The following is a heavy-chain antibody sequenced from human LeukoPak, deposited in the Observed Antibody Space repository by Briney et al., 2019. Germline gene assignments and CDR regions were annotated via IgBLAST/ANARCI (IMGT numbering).Heavy chain of an antibody. Sequence: SETLSLTCTDSGGSISSYYWSWIRQPPGKGLGWIGYIYYSGSTDYNPSLKSRVTISLDTSKNQFSLKLSSVTAADTAVYYCARAPNCGGDCYSDYWGQGTLVTVSS. J-gene: IGHJ4*02. CDR3: ARAPNCGGDCYSDY. CDR2: IYYSGST. CDR1: GGSISSYY. D-gene: IGHD2-21*02. V-gene: IGHV4-59*01.